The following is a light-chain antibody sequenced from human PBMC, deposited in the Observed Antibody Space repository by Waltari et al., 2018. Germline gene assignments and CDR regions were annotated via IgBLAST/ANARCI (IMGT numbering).Light chain of an antibody. J-gene: IGKJ1*01. CDR3: LQSYNDPT. Sequence: DIQMTQSPSSLSASVGDRVTITCRASKIISTYLNWYQQKPGKAPKLLIYGSSSLQSGVPSRFSGSGSGTDFTLTISSLQLEDFATYYCLQSYNDPTFGQGTKVEIK. CDR1: KIISTY. V-gene: IGKV1-39*01. CDR2: GSS.